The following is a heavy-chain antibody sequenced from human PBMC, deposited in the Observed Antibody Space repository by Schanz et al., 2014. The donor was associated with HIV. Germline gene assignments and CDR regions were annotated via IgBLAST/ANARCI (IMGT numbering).Heavy chain of an antibody. J-gene: IGHJ5*02. D-gene: IGHD6-13*01. CDR3: AKDKSRHTYSSSSIFDP. CDR2: ISATGGST. Sequence: EVQLLESGGGLVQPGGSLRLSCAVSGFTITSYGMSWVRQAPGKGLDWVSAISATGGSTYYADSVKGRFTISRDNSKNTLYLQMNSLRPEDTAVYYCAKDKSRHTYSSSSIFDPWGQGTLVTVSS. CDR1: GFTITSYG. V-gene: IGHV3-23*01.